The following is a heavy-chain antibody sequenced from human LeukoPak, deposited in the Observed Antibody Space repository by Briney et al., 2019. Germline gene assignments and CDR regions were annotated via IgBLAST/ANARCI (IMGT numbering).Heavy chain of an antibody. V-gene: IGHV4-59*01. CDR2: IHNSGST. Sequence: SETLSLTCTVSGGSISNFYWSWIRQPPGKGLEWIGYIHNSGSTKYNPSLKSRVTISVVTAKNQFSLKVSSVTAADTAGYYCARSPYYDSSGINFDYWGQGTLVTVSS. J-gene: IGHJ4*02. CDR1: GGSISNFY. CDR3: ARSPYYDSSGINFDY. D-gene: IGHD3-22*01.